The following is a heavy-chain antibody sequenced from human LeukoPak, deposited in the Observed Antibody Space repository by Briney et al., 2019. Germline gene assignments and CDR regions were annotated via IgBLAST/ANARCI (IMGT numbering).Heavy chain of an antibody. Sequence: GGSLRLSCAASKFSFSSYWMHWVRQAPGKGLEWVSAISGSGGSTYYADSVKGRFTISRDNAKNSLYLQMDGLRADDTAVYYCARLLRRSGYYADYWGQGTLVTVSS. J-gene: IGHJ4*02. CDR1: KFSFSSYW. CDR3: ARLLRRSGYYADY. D-gene: IGHD3-3*01. V-gene: IGHV3-23*01. CDR2: ISGSGGST.